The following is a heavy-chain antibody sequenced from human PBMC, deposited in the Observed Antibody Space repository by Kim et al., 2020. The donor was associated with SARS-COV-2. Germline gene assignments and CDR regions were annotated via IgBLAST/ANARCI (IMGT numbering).Heavy chain of an antibody. CDR3: ARGDYSISSAGMDV. D-gene: IGHD6-6*01. Sequence: SQTLSLTCAISGDSVSSSSAAWNWIRQSPSRGLEWLGRTYYRSKWYYDYAVSVKSRITVNPDTSKNQFFLQMRSMTPEDSAVYYCARGDYSISSAGMDVWGQGTTVTVSS. V-gene: IGHV6-1*01. CDR1: GDSVSSSSAA. J-gene: IGHJ6*02. CDR2: TYYRSKWYY.